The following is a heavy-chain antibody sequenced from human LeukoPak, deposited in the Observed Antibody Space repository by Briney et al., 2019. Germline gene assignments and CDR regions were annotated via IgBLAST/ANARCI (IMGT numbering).Heavy chain of an antibody. J-gene: IGHJ4*02. D-gene: IGHD6-13*01. Sequence: GGSLRLSCAASGFTFSSYSMNWVRQAPGKGLEWVGRILSNIDGGTTDYAAPVKGRFTISRDDSKSTLYLQMNSLTTEDTGLYYCTTGSAYSTDWYDFWGQGTLVTVSS. CDR3: TTGSAYSTDWYDF. CDR2: ILSNIDGGTT. V-gene: IGHV3-15*01. CDR1: GFTFSSYS.